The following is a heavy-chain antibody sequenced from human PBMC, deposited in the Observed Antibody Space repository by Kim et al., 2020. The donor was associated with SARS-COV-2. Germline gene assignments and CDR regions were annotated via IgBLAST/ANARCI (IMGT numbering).Heavy chain of an antibody. V-gene: IGHV4-31*03. Sequence: SETLSLTCSVSGDSISSPSYYWSWIRQRPGKGLEWIGYIYYSGSTSYNLSLKSRIAISIDTSKNHFSLELTSVTAADTAVYSCARARASITLDAFDIWG. CDR1: GDSISSPSYY. CDR3: ARARASITLDAFDI. CDR2: IYYSGST. J-gene: IGHJ3*02. D-gene: IGHD1-1*01.